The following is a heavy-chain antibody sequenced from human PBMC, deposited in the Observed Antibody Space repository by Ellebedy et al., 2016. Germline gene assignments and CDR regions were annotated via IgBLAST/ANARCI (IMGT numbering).Heavy chain of an antibody. J-gene: IGHJ5*02. CDR3: AREGMRSSWYQDWFNP. D-gene: IGHD6-13*01. CDR1: GYTFTSYD. V-gene: IGHV1-8*01. CDR2: MNPNSGNT. Sequence: ASVKVSXXASGYTFTSYDINWVRQATGQGLEWMGWMNPNSGNTGYAQKFQGRVTMTRNTSISTAYMELSSLRSEDTAVYYCAREGMRSSWYQDWFNPWGQGTLVTVSS.